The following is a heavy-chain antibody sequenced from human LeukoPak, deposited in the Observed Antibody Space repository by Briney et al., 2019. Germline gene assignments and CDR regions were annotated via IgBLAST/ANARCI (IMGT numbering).Heavy chain of an antibody. D-gene: IGHD5-24*01. J-gene: IGHJ4*02. CDR1: GGSISSSSYY. CDR2: IYYSGST. V-gene: IGHV4-39*01. Sequence: SETLSLTCTVSGGSISSSSYYWGWIRQPPGKGLEWIGSIYYSGSTYYNPSLKSRVTISVDTSKNQFSLKLSSVTAADTAVYYCARVPGRLVVSGLRPPEWLQSRSYFDYWSQGTLVTVSS. CDR3: ARVPGRLVVSGLRPPEWLQSRSYFDY.